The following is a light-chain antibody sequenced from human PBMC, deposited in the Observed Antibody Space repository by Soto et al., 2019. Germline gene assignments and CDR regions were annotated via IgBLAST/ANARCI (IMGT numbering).Light chain of an antibody. CDR2: VNT. J-gene: IGLJ1*01. CDR3: QSYDCSLSGYV. V-gene: IGLV1-40*01. Sequence: QSVLTQPPSVSGAPGQRVTISCTGSSSNIGAVYDVHWYQQLPGAAPKLLIYVNTTRPSGVPDRFSGSKSGTSASLAITGLQAEDEADYYCQSYDCSLSGYVFATGTKLTVL. CDR1: SSNIGAVYD.